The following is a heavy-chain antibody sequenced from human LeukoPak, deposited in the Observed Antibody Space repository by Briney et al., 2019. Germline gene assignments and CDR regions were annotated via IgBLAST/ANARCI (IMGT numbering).Heavy chain of an antibody. J-gene: IGHJ4*02. CDR1: GYTLTELS. CDR3: ATGPHWAAAGNHDY. CDR2: FDPEDGET. Sequence: ASVKVSCEVSGYTLTELSMHWVRQAPGKGLEWMGGFDPEDGETIYAQKFQGRVTMTEDTSTDTAYMELSSLRSEDTAVYYCATGPHWAAAGNHDYWGQGTLVTVSS. D-gene: IGHD6-13*01. V-gene: IGHV1-24*01.